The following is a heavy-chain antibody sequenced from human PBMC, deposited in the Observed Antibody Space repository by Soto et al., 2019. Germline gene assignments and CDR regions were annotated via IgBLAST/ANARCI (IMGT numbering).Heavy chain of an antibody. Sequence: QLQLQESGPGLVKPSETLSLTCTVSGGSISSNNFFWGWIRQPPGEGLEWIGTIYYSGTTYYSPSVKSRVTISVDTSKTQFSLKLSSVTAADTAVYYCARHRPSSSHWYGQQTWDFDYWGQGTLVTVSS. J-gene: IGHJ4*02. D-gene: IGHD6-13*01. CDR2: IYYSGTT. V-gene: IGHV4-39*01. CDR3: ARHRPSSSHWYGQQTWDFDY. CDR1: GGSISSNNFF.